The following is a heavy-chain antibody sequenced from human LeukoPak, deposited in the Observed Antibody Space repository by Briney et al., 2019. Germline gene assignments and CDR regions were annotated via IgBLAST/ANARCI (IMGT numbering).Heavy chain of an antibody. D-gene: IGHD6-19*01. V-gene: IGHV3-23*01. J-gene: IGHJ4*02. CDR3: AKYPREIAVAGRFGY. CDR2: LSGSGGST. Sequence: PGGSLRLSCAASRFTFSSYAMRWVRQAPGKGLEWVSALSGSGGSTYYAASVKGRFTISRDNSKNTLYLQMNSLRAEDTAVYYCAKYPREIAVAGRFGYWGQGTLVTVSP. CDR1: RFTFSSYA.